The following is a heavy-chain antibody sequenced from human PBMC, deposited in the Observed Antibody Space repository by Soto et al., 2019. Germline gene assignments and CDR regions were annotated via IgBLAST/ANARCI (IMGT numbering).Heavy chain of an antibody. CDR1: GFTFSSYG. V-gene: IGHV3-30*18. CDR2: ISYDGSNK. D-gene: IGHD3-10*01. J-gene: IGHJ3*02. CDR3: AKDFGITFDAFDI. Sequence: PVGSLRLSCAASGFTFSSYGMHWVRQAPGKGLEWVAVISYDGSNKYYADSVKGRFTISRDNSKNTLYLQMNSLRAEDTAVYYCAKDFGITFDAFDIWGQETMVTVSS.